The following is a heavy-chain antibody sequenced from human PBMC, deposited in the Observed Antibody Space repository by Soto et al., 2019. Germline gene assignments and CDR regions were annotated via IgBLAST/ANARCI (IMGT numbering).Heavy chain of an antibody. D-gene: IGHD2-2*01. Sequence: LNVAYKSSSGTFRSYAISWVRQAPGQGLEWMGGIIPIFGTANYAQKFQGRVTITADESTSTAYMELSSLRSEDTAVYYCARDLYCSTRCGAVNYYYYYGMDVWGQGTTVIVSS. CDR3: ARDLYCSTRCGAVNYYYYYGMDV. CDR1: SGTFRSYA. V-gene: IGHV1-69*01. CDR2: IIPIFGTA. J-gene: IGHJ6*02.